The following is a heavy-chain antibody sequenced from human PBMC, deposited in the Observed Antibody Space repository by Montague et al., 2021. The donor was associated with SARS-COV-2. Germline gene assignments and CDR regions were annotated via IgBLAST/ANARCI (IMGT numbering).Heavy chain of an antibody. D-gene: IGHD2-8*01. CDR1: GGSISGYY. CDR2: IYYSGST. V-gene: IGHV4-59*01. CDR3: ARLLRSCTNGVCRTYYYYATDV. Sequence: SETLSLTCTVSGGSISGYYWSWIRQPPGKGLEWIGYIYYSGSTKYNPFLESRVTVSVDRSKNQVSLKLSSVTAADTAVYYCARLLRSCTNGVCRTYYYYATDVWGQGTTVTVSS. J-gene: IGHJ6*02.